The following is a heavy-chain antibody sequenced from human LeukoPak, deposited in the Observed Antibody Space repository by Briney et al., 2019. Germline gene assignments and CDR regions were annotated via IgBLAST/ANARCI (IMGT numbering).Heavy chain of an antibody. CDR2: ISGSGGST. Sequence: PRGSLRLSCAASGFTFSGYAMSWVRQAPGKGLEWVSVISGSGGSTYYADSVKGRFTLSRDNSKNTLYLQMNSLRAEDTAVYYCATRNPLAHFDYWGQGTLVTVSS. J-gene: IGHJ4*02. D-gene: IGHD1-14*01. V-gene: IGHV3-23*01. CDR1: GFTFSGYA. CDR3: ATRNPLAHFDY.